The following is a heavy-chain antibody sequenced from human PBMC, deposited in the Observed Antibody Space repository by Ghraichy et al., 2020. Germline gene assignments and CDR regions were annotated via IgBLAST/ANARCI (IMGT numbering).Heavy chain of an antibody. CDR1: GFSFSTSW. D-gene: IGHD3-10*01. CDR3: ARERVGSGGYSDY. CDR2: IKQDGGEI. J-gene: IGHJ4*02. Sequence: GGSLRLSCAASGFSFSTSWMRWVRQAPGKGPEWVANIKQDGGEINYVDSVKGRFTISRDNAKNSLYLQMNSLRAEDTALYYCARERVGSGGYSDYWGLGTLVTVTS. V-gene: IGHV3-7*03.